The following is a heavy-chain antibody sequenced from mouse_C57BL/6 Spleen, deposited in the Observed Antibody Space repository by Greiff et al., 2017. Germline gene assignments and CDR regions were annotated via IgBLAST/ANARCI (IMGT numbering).Heavy chain of an antibody. D-gene: IGHD2-2*01. CDR2: IWSGGST. Sequence: VQGVESGPGLVQPSQSLSITCTVSGFSLTSYGVHWVRQSPGKGLEWLGVIWSGGSTDYNAAFISRLSISKDNSKSQVFFKMNSLQADDTAIYYCARNGYDEDYYAMDYWGQGTSVTVSS. V-gene: IGHV2-2*01. CDR1: GFSLTSYG. CDR3: ARNGYDEDYYAMDY. J-gene: IGHJ4*01.